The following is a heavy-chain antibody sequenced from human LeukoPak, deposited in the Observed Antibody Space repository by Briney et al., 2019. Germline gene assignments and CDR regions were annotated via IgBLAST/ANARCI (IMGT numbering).Heavy chain of an antibody. CDR1: GYTFTSYG. Sequence: ASVKVSCKASGYTFTSYGISWVRQAPGQGLEWMGWISAYNGNTNYAQKLQGRVTMTTDTSTSTAYMELRSLRSDDTAVYYCARETYYYGSGSYYNFDYWGQGTPVTVSS. CDR3: ARETYYYGSGSYYNFDY. J-gene: IGHJ4*02. V-gene: IGHV1-18*01. CDR2: ISAYNGNT. D-gene: IGHD3-10*01.